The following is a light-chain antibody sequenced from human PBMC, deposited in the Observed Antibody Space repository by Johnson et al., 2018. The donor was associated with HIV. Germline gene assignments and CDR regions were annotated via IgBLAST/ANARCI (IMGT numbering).Light chain of an antibody. CDR1: SSTIGNNY. CDR2: KNN. Sequence: QSVLTQPPSVSAAPGQKVTISCSGSSSTIGNNYVSWYQVLPGTAPKLLIYKNNERPSGIPDRFSGSKSGPSAALGITGLQTGDEADYYCGTWETSLSAGGVFGTGTKVTGL. CDR3: GTWETSLSAGGV. V-gene: IGLV1-51*02. J-gene: IGLJ1*01.